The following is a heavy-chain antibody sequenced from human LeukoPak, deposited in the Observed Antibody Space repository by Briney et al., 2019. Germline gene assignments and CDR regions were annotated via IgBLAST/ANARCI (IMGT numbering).Heavy chain of an antibody. CDR2: ISSSGSTI. V-gene: IGHV3-11*01. Sequence: GGSLRLSCAVSGFTISSYAMSWIRQAPGKGLEWVSYISSSGSTIYYADSVKGRFTISRDNAKNSLYLQMNSLRAEDTAVYYCARSIGRAVAGMYFQHWGQGTLVTVSS. CDR1: GFTISSYA. J-gene: IGHJ1*01. CDR3: ARSIGRAVAGMYFQH. D-gene: IGHD6-19*01.